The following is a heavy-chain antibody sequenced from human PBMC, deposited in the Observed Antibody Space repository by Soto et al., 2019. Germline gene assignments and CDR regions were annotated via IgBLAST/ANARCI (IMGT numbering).Heavy chain of an antibody. V-gene: IGHV1-3*04. J-gene: IGHJ6*03. D-gene: IGHD3-16*02. CDR3: ARNQDELSSPYYMDV. CDR2: INTGNGNT. Sequence: QVQLVQSGAEVKKPGASVEVSCKASGYTFTTYAMHWVRQAPGQRLEWMGWINTGNGNTKYSQNFQGRVTITRDTSASTAYMELSSLRSEDTAVYYCARNQDELSSPYYMDVWGKGTTVTVSS. CDR1: GYTFTTYA.